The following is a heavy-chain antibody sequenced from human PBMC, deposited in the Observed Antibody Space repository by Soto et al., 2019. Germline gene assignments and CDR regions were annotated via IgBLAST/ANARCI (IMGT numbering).Heavy chain of an antibody. Sequence: PGESLKISCKGSGFIFADFWIGWVRQMPGKGLEWVGIIHPGDSDTRYSPSLQGQVTISADKSVSTIYLQWNSLKASDTAMYYCAKRAYTPYDLTSFAWFGPWGQGTLVTVSS. V-gene: IGHV5-51*01. CDR3: AKRAYTPYDLTSFAWFGP. D-gene: IGHD3-3*01. J-gene: IGHJ5*02. CDR1: GFIFADFW. CDR2: IHPGDSDT.